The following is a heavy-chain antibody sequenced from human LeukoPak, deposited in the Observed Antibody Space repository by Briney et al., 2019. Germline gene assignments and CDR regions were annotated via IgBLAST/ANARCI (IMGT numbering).Heavy chain of an antibody. J-gene: IGHJ1*01. V-gene: IGHV1-3*01. D-gene: IGHD5-18*01. Sequence: ASVKDSCKASGYTFTSYAMHWVRQAPGQRLEWMGWINAGNGNTKYSQKFQGRVTITRDTSASTAYMELSSLRSEETAGYYCARERGTWIQKYFQHWGQGTLVTVSS. CDR3: ARERGTWIQKYFQH. CDR1: GYTFTSYA. CDR2: INAGNGNT.